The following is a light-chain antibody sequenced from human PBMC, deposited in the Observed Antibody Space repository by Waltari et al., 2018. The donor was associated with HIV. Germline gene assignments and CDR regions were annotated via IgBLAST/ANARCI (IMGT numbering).Light chain of an antibody. CDR3: CSYAGTYTYV. Sequence: QSALTQPRSVSGSPGQSVTISCTGTSSAIGYFDYVSWYQQYPGKAPKVIIYTVSHRPSGVPDRFTASKSGITASLTISGLQDEDEADYYCCSYAGTYTYVFGTGTTVTVL. CDR2: TVS. V-gene: IGLV2-11*01. CDR1: SSAIGYFDY. J-gene: IGLJ1*01.